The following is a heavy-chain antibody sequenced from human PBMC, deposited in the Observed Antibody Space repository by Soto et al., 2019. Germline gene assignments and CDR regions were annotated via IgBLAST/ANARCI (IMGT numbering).Heavy chain of an antibody. D-gene: IGHD6-19*01. CDR2: ISGSGGSA. J-gene: IGHJ3*01. V-gene: IGHV3-23*01. CDR3: VREGGGRYSPGSFDL. Sequence: EVQLLESGGGLVRPGESLRLSCTTSGFTFNNYAMNWVRQAPGKGLEWVSFISGSGGSAYYADSVQGRFTISRDNSRKTLYLQMNSLRAEDTAIYSCVREGGGRYSPGSFDLWGRGTKVTVSS. CDR1: GFTFNNYA.